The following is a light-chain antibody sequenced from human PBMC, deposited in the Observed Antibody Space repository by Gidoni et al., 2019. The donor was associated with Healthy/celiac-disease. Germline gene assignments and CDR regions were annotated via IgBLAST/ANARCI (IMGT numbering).Light chain of an antibody. CDR1: QGISSW. V-gene: IGKV1-5*01. CDR2: DAS. J-gene: IGKJ2*01. CDR3: QQYNSYSPYT. Sequence: DIQMTQSPSTLSASVGKSVTITCRARQGISSWLAWYQQKPGKAPKLLIYDASSLESGVQSRFSGSGSGTDFTLTISSLQPDDFATYYCQQYNSYSPYTFGQGTKLEIK.